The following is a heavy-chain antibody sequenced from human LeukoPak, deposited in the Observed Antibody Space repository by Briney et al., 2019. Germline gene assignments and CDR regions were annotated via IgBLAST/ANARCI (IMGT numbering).Heavy chain of an antibody. J-gene: IGHJ4*02. CDR1: GYSISSGYY. D-gene: IGHD6-13*01. Sequence: SETLSLTCAVSGYSISSGYYWGWIQQPPGKGLEWIGSIYHSGSTYYNPSLKSRVTISVDTSKNQFSLRLSSVTAADTAVYYCASPGIAAAGMEDWGQGTLVAVSS. CDR2: IYHSGST. V-gene: IGHV4-38-2*01. CDR3: ASPGIAAAGMED.